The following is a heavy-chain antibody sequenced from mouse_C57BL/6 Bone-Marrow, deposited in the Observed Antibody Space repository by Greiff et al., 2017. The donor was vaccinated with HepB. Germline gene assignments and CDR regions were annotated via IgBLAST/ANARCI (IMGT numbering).Heavy chain of an antibody. CDR2: ISDGGSYT. CDR3: ASQASYYGSSYDYAMDY. V-gene: IGHV5-4*03. Sequence: EVKLVESGGGLVKPGGSLKLSCAASGFTFSSYAMSWVRQTPEKRLEWVATISDGGSYTYYPDNVKGRFTISRDNAKNTLFLQMTSLRSEDTAMYYCASQASYYGSSYDYAMDYWGQGTSVTVSS. J-gene: IGHJ4*01. D-gene: IGHD1-1*01. CDR1: GFTFSSYA.